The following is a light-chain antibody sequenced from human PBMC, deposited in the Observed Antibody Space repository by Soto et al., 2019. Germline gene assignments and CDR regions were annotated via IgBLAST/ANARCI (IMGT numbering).Light chain of an antibody. CDR3: LQDFNYPLT. V-gene: IGKV1-6*01. CDR2: ATS. CDR1: QDIRND. Sequence: IQVTQSPTSLSASVGNRVTITCPASQDIRNDLVWYQQKPGKAPKLLIFATSTLQSGVPSRFSGSGSGTDFTFTISSLQPEDFATYYCLQDFNYPLTFGQGTKVDIK. J-gene: IGKJ1*01.